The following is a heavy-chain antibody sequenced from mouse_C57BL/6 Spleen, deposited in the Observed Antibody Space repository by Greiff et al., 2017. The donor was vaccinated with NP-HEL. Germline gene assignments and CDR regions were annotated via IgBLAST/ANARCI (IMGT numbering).Heavy chain of an antibody. Sequence: EVQLQESGPGLVKPSQSLSLTCSVTGYSITSGYYWNWIRQFPGNKLEWMGYISYDGSNNYNPSLKNRISITRDTSKNQFFLKLNSVTTEDTATYYCATYDLYYFDYWGQGTTLTVSS. CDR2: ISYDGSN. D-gene: IGHD2-4*01. J-gene: IGHJ2*01. CDR1: GYSITSGYY. V-gene: IGHV3-6*01. CDR3: ATYDLYYFDY.